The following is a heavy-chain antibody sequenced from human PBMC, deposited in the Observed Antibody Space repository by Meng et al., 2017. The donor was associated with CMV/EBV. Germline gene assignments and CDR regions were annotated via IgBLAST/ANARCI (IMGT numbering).Heavy chain of an antibody. Sequence: LSGPAQSWARQATSKRIGWIRRITPIFRAAISVQRYKCTVTINADESTRRADMELSSLSSDDPAVYYCGREGALAYFDYWGQGTLVTVSS. CDR3: GREGALAYFDY. J-gene: IGHJ4*02. D-gene: IGHD5-12*01. CDR2: ITPIFRAA. V-gene: IGHV1-69*15. CDR1: LSGPA.